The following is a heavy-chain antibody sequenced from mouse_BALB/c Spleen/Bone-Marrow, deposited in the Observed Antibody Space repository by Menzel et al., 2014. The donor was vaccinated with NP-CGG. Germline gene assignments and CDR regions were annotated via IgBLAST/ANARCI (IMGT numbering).Heavy chain of an antibody. D-gene: IGHD1-1*02. CDR2: IYPSDSYT. V-gene: IGHV1-69*02. CDR3: TRGWDY. CDR1: GYTFTSYW. J-gene: IGHJ2*01. Sequence: QVHVKQSGAELVRPGASVKLSCKASGYTFTSYWINWVKQRPGQGLEWIGNIYPSDSYTNYNQKFKDKATLTVDKSSSTAYMQLSSPTSEDSAVYYCTRGWDYWGQGTTLTVSS.